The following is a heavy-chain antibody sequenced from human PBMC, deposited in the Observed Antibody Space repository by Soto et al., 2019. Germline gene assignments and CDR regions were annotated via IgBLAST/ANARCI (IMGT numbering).Heavy chain of an antibody. CDR1: GFTFSTYA. V-gene: IGHV3-23*01. D-gene: IGHD2-8*02. Sequence: EVELLESGGGLVQPEGSLRLSCAASGFTFSTYAMGWVRQAPGKGLEWVSVVSSGGGTHYADSVKGRFTVSRDNSKNTLSLQMNSLRADYTAVYYCAKRRGVGGHFDYWGQGALVTVSS. CDR2: VSSGGGT. CDR3: AKRRGVGGHFDY. J-gene: IGHJ4*02.